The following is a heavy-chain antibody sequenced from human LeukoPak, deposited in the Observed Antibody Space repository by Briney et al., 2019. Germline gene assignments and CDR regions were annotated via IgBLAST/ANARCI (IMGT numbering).Heavy chain of an antibody. Sequence: GGSLRLSCAASGFTFSSYWMSWVRQAPGKGLEWVANIKQDGSEKYYVDSVKGRFTISRDNAKNSLCLQMNSLRAEDTAVYYCARSGYRDQLLWYYWGQGTLVTVSS. CDR1: GFTFSSYW. D-gene: IGHD2-2*01. J-gene: IGHJ4*02. CDR2: IKQDGSEK. CDR3: ARSGYRDQLLWYY. V-gene: IGHV3-7*01.